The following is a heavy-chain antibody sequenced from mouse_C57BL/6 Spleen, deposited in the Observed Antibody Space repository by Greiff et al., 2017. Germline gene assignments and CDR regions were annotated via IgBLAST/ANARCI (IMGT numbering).Heavy chain of an antibody. CDR2: INPSNGGT. D-gene: IGHD1-1*01. Sequence: VQLLQSGTGLVKPGASVKLSCKATGYTFPSYWMHWVKQRPGQGLEWIGNINPSNGGTNYNEKFKSKATLTVDKSSSTAYMRLSSLTSEDSAVYYCARWGNYCGISTFDYWGQGTPRTVSS. J-gene: IGHJ2*01. V-gene: IGHV1-53*01. CDR1: GYTFPSYW. CDR3: ARWGNYCGISTFDY.